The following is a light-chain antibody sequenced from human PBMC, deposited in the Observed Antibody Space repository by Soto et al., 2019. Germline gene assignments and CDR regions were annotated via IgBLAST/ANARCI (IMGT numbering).Light chain of an antibody. CDR3: QRFNAFPHT. Sequence: IQLTQSPSSLSASVGDRVTITCRASQGIGIHLVWYQQKPGKAPKLLIHAASTLQGGVPSRFSGSGSGTDFTLTIGGLQPEDFATYYCQRFNAFPHTFGPGTKVDVK. V-gene: IGKV1-9*01. CDR2: AAS. CDR1: QGIGIH. J-gene: IGKJ3*01.